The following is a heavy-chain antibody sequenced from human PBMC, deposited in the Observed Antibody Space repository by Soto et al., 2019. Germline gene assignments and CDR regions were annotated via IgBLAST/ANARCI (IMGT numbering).Heavy chain of an antibody. CDR1: GFTFDDYA. CDR3: ARAVAGIHDY. V-gene: IGHV3-9*01. D-gene: IGHD6-19*01. Sequence: GGSLRLSCAASGFTFDDYAMHWVRQAPGKGLEWVSGISWNSGSIAYAHSVKGRFTISRDNAKNSLYVQMNSLRAEDTALYYCARAVAGIHDYWGQGTLGTVSS. J-gene: IGHJ4*02. CDR2: ISWNSGSI.